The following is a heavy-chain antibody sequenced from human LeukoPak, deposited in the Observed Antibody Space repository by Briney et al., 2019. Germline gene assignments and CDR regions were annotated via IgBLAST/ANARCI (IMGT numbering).Heavy chain of an antibody. CDR2: ISYDGSNK. Sequence: GGSLRLSCAASGFTFSSYGMHWVRQAPGKGLEWVAVISYDGSNKYYADSVKGRFTISRDNSKNTLYLQMNSLRAEDTAVYYCARDGIVGATGAFDYWGQGTLVTVSS. J-gene: IGHJ4*02. V-gene: IGHV3-30*03. D-gene: IGHD1-26*01. CDR3: ARDGIVGATGAFDY. CDR1: GFTFSSYG.